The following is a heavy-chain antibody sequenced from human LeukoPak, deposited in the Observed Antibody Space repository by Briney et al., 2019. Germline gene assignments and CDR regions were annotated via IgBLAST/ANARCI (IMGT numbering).Heavy chain of an antibody. CDR3: ARVRPGYYYGMDV. J-gene: IGHJ6*02. D-gene: IGHD6-6*01. CDR1: GFTFSSYE. CDR2: ISSSGSTI. Sequence: GGSLRLSCAASGFTFSSYEMNWFRQAPGKGLDWVSYISSSGSTIYYADSVKGRFTISRDNAKNSLYLQMNSLRAEDTAVYYCARVRPGYYYGMDVWGQGTTVTVSS. V-gene: IGHV3-48*03.